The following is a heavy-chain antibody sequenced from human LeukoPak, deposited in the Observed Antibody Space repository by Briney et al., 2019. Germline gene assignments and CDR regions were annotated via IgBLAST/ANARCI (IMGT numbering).Heavy chain of an antibody. D-gene: IGHD3-22*01. CDR2: IYYSGST. V-gene: IGHV4-59*08. Sequence: SETLSLTCTVSGGSISSYYWSWIRQPPGKGLEWIGYIYYSGSTNYNPSLKSRVPISIDTSKNQFSLKLSSVTAADTAVYYCARVGGYYDSSGYRFDYWGQGTLVTVSS. CDR1: GGSISSYY. J-gene: IGHJ4*02. CDR3: ARVGGYYDSSGYRFDY.